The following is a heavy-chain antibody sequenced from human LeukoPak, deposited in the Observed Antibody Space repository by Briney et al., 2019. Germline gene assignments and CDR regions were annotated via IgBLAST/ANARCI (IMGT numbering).Heavy chain of an antibody. V-gene: IGHV3-48*02. CDR1: GFTFSSYS. Sequence: GGSLRLSCAASGFTFSSYSMNWVRQAPGKGQEWVSYISSSSSTIYYADSVKGRFTISRDNAKNSLYLQMNSLRDEDTAVYYCARDGTLLDYDFWSGYRADNWFDPWGQGTLVTVSS. CDR2: ISSSSSTI. CDR3: ARDGTLLDYDFWSGYRADNWFDP. J-gene: IGHJ5*02. D-gene: IGHD3-3*01.